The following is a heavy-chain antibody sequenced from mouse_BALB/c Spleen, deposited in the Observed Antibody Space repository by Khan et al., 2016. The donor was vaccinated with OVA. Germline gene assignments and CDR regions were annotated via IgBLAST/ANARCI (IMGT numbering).Heavy chain of an antibody. J-gene: IGHJ4*01. CDR3: ARRGIYDGYSLYYAMDY. Sequence: EVQLQESGPGLVKPSQSLSLTCTVTGYSITSDYAWNWIRQFPGNKLEWMGYINYSGSTSYNPSLKSRISITRDTSKNQFFLQLNSVTTEDTATYYCARRGIYDGYSLYYAMDYWGQGPSVTVSS. D-gene: IGHD2-3*01. CDR1: GYSITSDYA. V-gene: IGHV3-2*02. CDR2: INYSGST.